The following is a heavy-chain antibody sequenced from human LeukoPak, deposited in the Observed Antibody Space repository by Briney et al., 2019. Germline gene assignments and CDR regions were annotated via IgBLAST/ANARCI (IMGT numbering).Heavy chain of an antibody. CDR3: ARESCSSTSCSYLDY. Sequence: GGSLRLSCAASGFTFSSYEMNWVRQAPGKGLEWVSYISSSGSTIYYADSVKGRFTISRDNAKNSLYLQMNSLRAEDTAVYYCARESCSSTSCSYLDYWGQGTLVTVSS. CDR1: GFTFSSYE. D-gene: IGHD2-2*01. J-gene: IGHJ4*02. V-gene: IGHV3-48*03. CDR2: ISSSGSTI.